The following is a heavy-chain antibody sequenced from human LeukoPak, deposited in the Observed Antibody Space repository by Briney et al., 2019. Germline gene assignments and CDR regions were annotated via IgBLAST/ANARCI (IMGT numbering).Heavy chain of an antibody. CDR3: AKGATYYYDSSGYRGPYYYYYMDV. J-gene: IGHJ6*03. V-gene: IGHV3-30*02. Sequence: GGSLRLSCAASRFTFSSYGMHWVRRAPGKGLEWVAFIRYDGSNKYYADSVKGRFTISRDNSKNTLYLQMNSLRAEDTAVYYCAKGATYYYDSSGYRGPYYYYYMDVWGKGTTVTISS. D-gene: IGHD3-22*01. CDR1: RFTFSSYG. CDR2: IRYDGSNK.